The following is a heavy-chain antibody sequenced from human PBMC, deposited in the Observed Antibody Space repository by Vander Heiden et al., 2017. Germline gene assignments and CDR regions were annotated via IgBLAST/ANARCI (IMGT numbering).Heavy chain of an antibody. D-gene: IGHD2-21*01. V-gene: IGHV3-23*01. CDR1: GFSFSSYA. Sequence: EGQLLESGGGLVQPGASVRLSCATSGFSFSSYALSWVRQAQGKGLEWIAGISASGDGTNYADSVKGRFTISRDRSERTLSLEMNSLRADDTAVYYCTNPVGDSTGMDVWGQGTTVTVSS. CDR3: TNPVGDSTGMDV. J-gene: IGHJ6*02. CDR2: ISASGDGT.